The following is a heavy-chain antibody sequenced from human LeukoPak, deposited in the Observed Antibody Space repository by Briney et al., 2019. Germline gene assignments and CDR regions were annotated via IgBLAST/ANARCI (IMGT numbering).Heavy chain of an antibody. V-gene: IGHV3-33*08. CDR3: ARYTTGHGFDV. D-gene: IGHD2/OR15-2a*01. CDR1: GFTFRSNG. J-gene: IGHJ4*02. CDR2: IWYDGSDA. Sequence: GRSLRLSCAASGFTFRSNGMHWVRQAPGRGLEWVTYIWYDGSDADYADPVKGRFTISRDNSKNTLYLQMNSLRAEDTAVYYCARYTTGHGFDVWDQGTLVTVSS.